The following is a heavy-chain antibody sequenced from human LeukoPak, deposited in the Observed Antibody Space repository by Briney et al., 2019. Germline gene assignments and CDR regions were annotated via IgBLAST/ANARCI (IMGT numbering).Heavy chain of an antibody. J-gene: IGHJ4*02. D-gene: IGHD4-17*01. CDR1: GYNFFSYG. V-gene: IGHV1-18*01. Sequence: ASVKVSCEASGYNFFSYGITWVRQAPGQGLEWMGWVSAYADNTNYVQKFQGRVTMTTDTSTSTAYMELSSLTSDDTAVYYCARELSTTVTSPIDYWGQGTLVTVSS. CDR2: VSAYADNT. CDR3: ARELSTTVTSPIDY.